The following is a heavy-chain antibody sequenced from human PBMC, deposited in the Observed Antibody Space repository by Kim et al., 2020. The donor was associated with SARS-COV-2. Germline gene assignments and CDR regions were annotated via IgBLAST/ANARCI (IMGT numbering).Heavy chain of an antibody. CDR1: GGSVSSSNW. V-gene: IGHV4-4*02. D-gene: IGHD3-10*01. Sequence: SETLSLTCAVSGGSVSSSNWWSWVRQPPEKGLEWIGEIYHDGSTHYNPSLKSRVTISVDKPKNQFSLTLSSVTASDTAVYYCARDRGDMAFDIWGQGTMVTVSS. CDR3: ARDRGDMAFDI. J-gene: IGHJ3*02. CDR2: IYHDGST.